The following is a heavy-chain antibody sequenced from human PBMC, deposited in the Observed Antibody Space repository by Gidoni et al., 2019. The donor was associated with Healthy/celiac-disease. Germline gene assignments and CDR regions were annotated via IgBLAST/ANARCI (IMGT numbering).Heavy chain of an antibody. CDR3: AKAPHPYYYDSSGYLDY. D-gene: IGHD3-22*01. CDR2: ISWNSGSI. CDR1: GFNFDDYA. Sequence: EVQLVESGGGLVQPGRSLRLSCAASGFNFDDYAMHWVRQAPGKGLELVSGISWNSGSIGYADSVKGRFTISRDNAKNSLYLQMNSLRAEDTALYYCAKAPHPYYYDSSGYLDYWGQGTLVTVSS. V-gene: IGHV3-9*01. J-gene: IGHJ4*02.